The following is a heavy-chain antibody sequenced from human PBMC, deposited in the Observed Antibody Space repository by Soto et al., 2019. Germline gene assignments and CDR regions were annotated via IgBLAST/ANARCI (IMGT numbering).Heavy chain of an antibody. V-gene: IGHV1-69*12. CDR2: IIPIFGTA. CDR1: GGTFSSYA. D-gene: IGHD6-13*01. CDR3: ARRVIAAAGTRWFDP. J-gene: IGHJ5*02. Sequence: QVQMVQSGAEVKKPGSSVKVSCKASGGTFSSYAISWVRQAPGQGLEWMGGIIPIFGTANYAQKLQGRVTITADESTSTAYMELISLRSEDTAVYYCARRVIAAAGTRWFDPWGQGTLVTVSS.